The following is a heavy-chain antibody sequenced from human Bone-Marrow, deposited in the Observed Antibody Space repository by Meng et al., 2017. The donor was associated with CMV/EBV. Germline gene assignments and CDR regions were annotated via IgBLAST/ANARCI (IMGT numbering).Heavy chain of an antibody. J-gene: IGHJ3*02. D-gene: IGHD3-16*01. V-gene: IGHV1-2*02. CDR2: INPNSGGT. Sequence: ASVKVSCKASGYTFTGYYIHWVRQAPGQGLEWLGWINPNSGGTNYAQKFQGRVTMTRDMSISTAFMELSRLRSDDTAVYYCAREQIGGGHAFDTWGQGTLVTVSS. CDR3: AREQIGGGHAFDT. CDR1: GYTFTGYY.